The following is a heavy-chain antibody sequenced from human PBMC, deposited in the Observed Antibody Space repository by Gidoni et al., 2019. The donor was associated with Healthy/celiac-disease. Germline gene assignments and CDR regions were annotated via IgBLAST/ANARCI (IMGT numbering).Heavy chain of an antibody. CDR2: ISNDGSNK. J-gene: IGHJ4*02. V-gene: IGHV3-30-3*01. Sequence: QVQLVESGGGVVQPGRSLRLSCAASGFTFSSFAMHWVRKAPGKGLEWVAVISNDGSNKYYAASVKGRFTISRDNSKNTLYLQMNSLRAEDTAVYYCARDISHAVAALYYFDYWGQGTLVTVSS. D-gene: IGHD6-13*01. CDR1: GFTFSSFA. CDR3: ARDISHAVAALYYFDY.